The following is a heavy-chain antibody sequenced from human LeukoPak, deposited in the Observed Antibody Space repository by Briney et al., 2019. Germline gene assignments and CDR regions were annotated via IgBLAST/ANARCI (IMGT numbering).Heavy chain of an antibody. Sequence: PSQTLSLTCTVSGGSISSGDYYWSWIRQPPGKGLEWIGYIYYSGSTYYNPSLKSRVTISVDTSKNQFSLKLSSVTAADTAVYYCARDVGYCSGGSCPIDYWGQGTLVTVSS. CDR3: ARDVGYCSGGSCPIDY. CDR2: IYYSGST. D-gene: IGHD2-15*01. J-gene: IGHJ4*02. CDR1: GGSISSGDYY. V-gene: IGHV4-30-4*01.